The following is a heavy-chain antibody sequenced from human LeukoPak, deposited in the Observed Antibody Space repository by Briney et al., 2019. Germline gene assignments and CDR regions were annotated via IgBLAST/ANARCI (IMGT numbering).Heavy chain of an antibody. CDR2: ISGSGGST. J-gene: IGHJ5*02. Sequence: GGSLRLSCAASGFTFSSYAMSWVRQAPGKGLEWVSAISGSGGSTYYADSVKGRFTISRDNSKNTLYLQMNSLRAEDTAVYYCAKDGSYSSSWFPHNWFDPWGQGTLVTVSS. CDR3: AKDGSYSSSWFPHNWFDP. CDR1: GFTFSSYA. D-gene: IGHD6-13*01. V-gene: IGHV3-23*01.